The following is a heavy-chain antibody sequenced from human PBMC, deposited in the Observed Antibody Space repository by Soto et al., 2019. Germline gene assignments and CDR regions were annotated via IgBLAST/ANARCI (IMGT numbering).Heavy chain of an antibody. CDR2: INPNSGFT. Sequence: QVQLVQSGAEVKKPGASLKVSCKATGYTFTGYYIHWVRQAPGQGLEWMGWINPNSGFTYSAEKFQGRVTMTRETSIDTVYMELSGLTSDDTALYFCARDRRDETHPSGRHRTGFPDYWGQGTLVTVSS. J-gene: IGHJ4*02. CDR1: GYTFTGYY. CDR3: ARDRRDETHPSGRHRTGFPDY. V-gene: IGHV1-2*02. D-gene: IGHD2-21*01.